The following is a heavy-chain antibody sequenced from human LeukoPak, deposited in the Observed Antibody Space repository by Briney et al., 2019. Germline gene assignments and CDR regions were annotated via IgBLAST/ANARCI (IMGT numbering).Heavy chain of an antibody. D-gene: IGHD3-22*01. CDR1: GFTFSSYS. V-gene: IGHV3-48*04. CDR3: ARSDSSGYDHFDY. Sequence: GGSLRLSCAASGFTFSSYSMNWVRQAPGKGLEWVSYISSSSTIYYADSVKGRFTISRDNAKNSLYLQMNSLRAEDTAVYYCARSDSSGYDHFDYWGQGALVTVSS. CDR2: ISSSSTI. J-gene: IGHJ4*02.